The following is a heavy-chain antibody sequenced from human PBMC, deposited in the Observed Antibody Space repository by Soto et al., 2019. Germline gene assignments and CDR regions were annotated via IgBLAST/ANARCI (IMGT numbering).Heavy chain of an antibody. V-gene: IGHV3-30-3*01. D-gene: IGHD3-16*01. CDR2: ISYDGSNK. Sequence: PGGSLRLSCAASGFTFSSYAMHWVRQAPGKGLEWVAVISYDGSNKYYADSVKGRFTISRDNSKNTLYLQMNSLRAEDTAVYYCARDHEPLGRGNDAFDIWGQGTMVTVSS. CDR3: ARDHEPLGRGNDAFDI. CDR1: GFTFSSYA. J-gene: IGHJ3*02.